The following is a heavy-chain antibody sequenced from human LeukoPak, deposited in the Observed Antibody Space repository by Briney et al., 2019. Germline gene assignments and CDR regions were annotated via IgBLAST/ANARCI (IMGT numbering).Heavy chain of an antibody. Sequence: GESLKISCKGSGNSFTSYWIGWVRQMPGKGLEWMGIIYPGDSDTRYSPSFQGQVTISADKSISTAYLQWSSLKASDTAMYYCARHKAAAHYYYYGMDVWGQGTTVTVSS. J-gene: IGHJ6*02. CDR3: ARHKAAAHYYYYGMDV. CDR2: IYPGDSDT. D-gene: IGHD6-13*01. CDR1: GNSFTSYW. V-gene: IGHV5-51*01.